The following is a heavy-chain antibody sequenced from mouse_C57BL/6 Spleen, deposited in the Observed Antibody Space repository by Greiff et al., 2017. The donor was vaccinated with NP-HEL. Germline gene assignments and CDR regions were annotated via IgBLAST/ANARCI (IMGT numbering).Heavy chain of an antibody. J-gene: IGHJ1*03. CDR1: GYTFTSYW. Sequence: QVQLQQSGAELVKPGASVKMSCKASGYTFTSYWITWVKQRPGQGLEWIGDIYPGSGSTNYNEKFKSKATLTVDTSSSTAYMQLSSLTSEDSAVYYCARGDYDCWYFDVWGTGTTVTVSS. CDR3: ARGDYDCWYFDV. D-gene: IGHD2-4*01. V-gene: IGHV1-55*01. CDR2: IYPGSGST.